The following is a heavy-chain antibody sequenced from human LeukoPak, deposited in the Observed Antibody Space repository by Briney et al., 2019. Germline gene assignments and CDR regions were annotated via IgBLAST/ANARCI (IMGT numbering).Heavy chain of an antibody. J-gene: IGHJ5*02. CDR3: ARVPRLGYCSGGSCRKFSWFDP. V-gene: IGHV4-34*01. CDR2: INHNGST. CDR1: GGSFSGYY. D-gene: IGHD2-15*01. Sequence: PSETLSLTCAVYGGSFSGYYWSWIRQPPGKGLEWIGEINHNGSTNYNPSLKSRVTISVDTSKNQFSLKLSSVTAADTAVYYCARVPRLGYCSGGSCRKFSWFDPWGQGTLVTVSP.